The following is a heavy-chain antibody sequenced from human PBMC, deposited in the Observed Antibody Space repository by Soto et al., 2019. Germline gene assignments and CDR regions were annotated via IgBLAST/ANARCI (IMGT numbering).Heavy chain of an antibody. D-gene: IGHD1-26*01. Sequence: EVQLLESGGGLVQPGGSLRLSCAASGFTFSSYAMRWVRQAPGKGLEWVSAISGSGGSTYYADSVKGRFTISRDNSKNTLYLQMIRLRAEDTAVYYCARRGSGSYYGYWGQGTLVTVSS. CDR3: ARRGSGSYYGY. CDR2: ISGSGGST. V-gene: IGHV3-23*01. CDR1: GFTFSSYA. J-gene: IGHJ4*02.